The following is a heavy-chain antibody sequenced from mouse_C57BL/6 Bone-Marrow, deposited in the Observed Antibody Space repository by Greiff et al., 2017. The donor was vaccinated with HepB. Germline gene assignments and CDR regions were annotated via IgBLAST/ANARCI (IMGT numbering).Heavy chain of an antibody. CDR2: IDPSDSYT. D-gene: IGHD1-1*01. CDR1: GYTFTSYW. Sequence: QVQLQQPGAELVRPGTSVKLSCKASGYTFTSYWMHWVKQRPGQGLEWIGVIDPSDSYTNYNQKFKGKATLTVDTSSSTAYMQLSSLTSEDSAVYYCARDYYRLDYWGQGTLVTVSA. CDR3: ARDYYRLDY. V-gene: IGHV1-59*01. J-gene: IGHJ3*01.